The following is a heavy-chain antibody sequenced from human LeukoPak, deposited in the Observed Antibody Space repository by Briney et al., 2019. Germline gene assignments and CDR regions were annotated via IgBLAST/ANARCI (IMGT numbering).Heavy chain of an antibody. CDR2: SSAYNGNT. V-gene: IGHV1-18*01. Sequence: GASVKVSCKASGYTFTSYGISWVRQAPGQGLEWMGWSSAYNGNTNYAQKLQGRVTMTTDTSTSTAYMELRSLRSDDTAVYYCARVTITFGGVIAPFDYWGQGTLVTVSS. CDR1: GYTFTSYG. CDR3: ARVTITFGGVIAPFDY. D-gene: IGHD3-16*02. J-gene: IGHJ4*02.